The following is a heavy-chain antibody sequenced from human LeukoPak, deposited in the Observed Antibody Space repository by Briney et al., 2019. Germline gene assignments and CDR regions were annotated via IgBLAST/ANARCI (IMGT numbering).Heavy chain of an antibody. D-gene: IGHD6-19*01. Sequence: PSETLSLTCTVSGGSISSSSYYWGWIRQPPGKGLEWIGSIYYSGSTYYNPSLKSRVTISVDTSKNRFSLKLSSVTAADTAVYYCARHVIRSSGNFDYWGQGTLVTVSS. CDR1: GGSISSSSYY. CDR2: IYYSGST. J-gene: IGHJ4*02. V-gene: IGHV4-39*01. CDR3: ARHVIRSSGNFDY.